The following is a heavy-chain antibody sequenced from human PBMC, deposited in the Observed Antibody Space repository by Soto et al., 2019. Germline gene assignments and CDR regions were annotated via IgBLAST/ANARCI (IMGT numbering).Heavy chain of an antibody. CDR3: AILRQSPSSYYYQGMAV. V-gene: IGHV1-3*01. J-gene: IGHJ6*04. Sequence: ASVKVSCKASGYTFTSYAMHWVRQAPGQRLEWMGWINAGNGNTKYSQKFQGRVTITRDTSASTAYMELSSLRSEDTAVYYCAILRQSPSSYYYQGMAVGAKGTRVTVP. CDR2: INAGNGNT. CDR1: GYTFTSYA.